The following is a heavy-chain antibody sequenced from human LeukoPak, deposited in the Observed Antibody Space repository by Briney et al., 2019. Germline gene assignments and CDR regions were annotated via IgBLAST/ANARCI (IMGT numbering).Heavy chain of an antibody. J-gene: IGHJ4*02. Sequence: ASVTVSCKASGGTFSSYAISWVRQAPGQGLEWMGRIIPILGIANYAQKFQGRVTITADKSTSTAYMELSSLRSEDTAVYYCARDLFSYYDSSGYFDYWGQGTLVTVSS. D-gene: IGHD3-22*01. CDR1: GGTFSSYA. V-gene: IGHV1-69*04. CDR2: IIPILGIA. CDR3: ARDLFSYYDSSGYFDY.